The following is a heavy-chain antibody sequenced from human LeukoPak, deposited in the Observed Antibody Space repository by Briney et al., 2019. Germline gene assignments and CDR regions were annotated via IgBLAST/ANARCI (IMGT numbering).Heavy chain of an antibody. J-gene: IGHJ6*02. CDR2: ISGSGGST. D-gene: IGHD3-22*01. V-gene: IGHV3-23*01. CDR3: ATAEYYYDSSGYCRFGYYYGMDV. CDR1: GFTPSSYA. Sequence: GGSLRLSCAASGFTPSSYAMSWVRQAPGKGLEWVSAISGSGGSTYYADSVKGRFTISRDNSKNTLYLQMNSLRAEDTAVYYCATAEYYYDSSGYCRFGYYYGMDVWGQGTTVTVSS.